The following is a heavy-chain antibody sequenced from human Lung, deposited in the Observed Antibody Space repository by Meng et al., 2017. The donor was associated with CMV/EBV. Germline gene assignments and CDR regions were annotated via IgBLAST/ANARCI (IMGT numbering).Heavy chain of an antibody. CDR3: ARGGYYDFWSGYSYYYYGLDV. CDR2: IYYSGST. V-gene: IGHV4-59*01. J-gene: IGHJ6*02. CDR1: GGSISSYY. D-gene: IGHD3-3*01. Sequence: SETLSLTCTVSGGSISSYYWSWIRQPPGKGLEWIGYIYYSGSTNYNPSLKSRVTISVDTSKNQFSLKLSSVTAADTAVYYCARGGYYDFWSGYSYYYYGLDVWGQGTTVTVSS.